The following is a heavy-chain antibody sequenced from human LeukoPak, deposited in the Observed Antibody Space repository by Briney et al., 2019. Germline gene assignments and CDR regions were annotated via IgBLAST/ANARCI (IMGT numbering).Heavy chain of an antibody. D-gene: IGHD3-10*01. Sequence: ASVKVSCKASGYTFTNYGISWVRQAPGQGLEWMGWISGYNGNTNYAQKLQGRVTMTTDTSTNTAYMELRSLRSDDTATYYCVRDPAPLRGSGNVDWLDPWGQGTLVTVSS. J-gene: IGHJ5*02. CDR2: ISGYNGNT. V-gene: IGHV1-18*01. CDR1: GYTFTNYG. CDR3: VRDPAPLRGSGNVDWLDP.